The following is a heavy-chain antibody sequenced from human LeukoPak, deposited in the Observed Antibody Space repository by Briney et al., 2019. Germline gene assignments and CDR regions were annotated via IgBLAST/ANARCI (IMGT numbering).Heavy chain of an antibody. J-gene: IGHJ4*02. CDR1: GFTFSSYE. V-gene: IGHV3-48*03. Sequence: GGSLRLSCAASGFTFSSYEMNWLRQAPGRGLEWVSYISGSGATMYYADSVKGRFTISRDDAKNSLYLQMNSLRAEDTAVYYCAREDIRLDYFDYWGQGTLVSVSS. D-gene: IGHD6-19*01. CDR2: ISGSGATM. CDR3: AREDIRLDYFDY.